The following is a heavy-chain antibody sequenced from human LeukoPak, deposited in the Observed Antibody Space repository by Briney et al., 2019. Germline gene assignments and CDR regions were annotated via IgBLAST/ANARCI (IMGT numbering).Heavy chain of an antibody. CDR3: ARLVAGALAY. CDR2: IGYSGST. J-gene: IGHJ4*02. CDR1: GGSISSSSYY. Sequence: KPSETLSLTCTVSGGSISSSSYYWGWIRPPPGKGLEWIGSIGYSGSTYYNPSLKRRVTISVDTSKNQFSLKLSSVTAAETAVYYCARLVAGALAYWGQGTLVTVSS. V-gene: IGHV4-39*01. D-gene: IGHD6-19*01.